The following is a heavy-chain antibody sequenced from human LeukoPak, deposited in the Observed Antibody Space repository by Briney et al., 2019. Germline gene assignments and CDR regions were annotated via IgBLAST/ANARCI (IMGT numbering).Heavy chain of an antibody. CDR3: TRLWRPNDYYDTSGYFDDGLDI. CDR2: INTHSGGT. V-gene: IGHV1-2*02. CDR1: GYTFTGYY. J-gene: IGHJ3*02. D-gene: IGHD3-22*01. Sequence: ASVKVSCKASGYTFTGYYMHWVRQAPGQGLEWMGWINTHSGGTNYAQKFEDGVTMTRDTSISTGYMELRSLRSDDTAIYYCTRLWRPNDYYDTSGYFDDGLDIWGQGTMVTVSS.